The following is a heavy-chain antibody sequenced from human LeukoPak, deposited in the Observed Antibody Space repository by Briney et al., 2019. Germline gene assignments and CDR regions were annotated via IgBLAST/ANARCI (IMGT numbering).Heavy chain of an antibody. CDR1: GFTFSSYA. CDR3: AKPITMVRGVQVSFDY. Sequence: GGSLRLSCAASGFTFSSYAISWVRQAPGKGLEWVSAISGSGGSTYYADSVKGRFTISRDNSKNTLYLQMNSLRAEDTAVYYCAKPITMVRGVQVSFDYWGQGTLVTVSS. J-gene: IGHJ4*02. V-gene: IGHV3-23*01. D-gene: IGHD3-10*01. CDR2: ISGSGGST.